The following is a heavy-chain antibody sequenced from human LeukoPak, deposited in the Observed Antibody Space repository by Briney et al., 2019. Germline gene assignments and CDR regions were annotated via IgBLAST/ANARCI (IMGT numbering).Heavy chain of an antibody. Sequence: PGGSLRLSCAASGFTFSSYWMHWVRQAPGKGLVWVSRINSDGSSTSYADSVKGRFTISRDNAKNTLYLQMNSLRAEDTAVYYCAVLYSSGWPYFDYWGQGTLVTVSS. J-gene: IGHJ4*02. V-gene: IGHV3-74*01. CDR1: GFTFSSYW. D-gene: IGHD6-19*01. CDR3: AVLYSSGWPYFDY. CDR2: INSDGSST.